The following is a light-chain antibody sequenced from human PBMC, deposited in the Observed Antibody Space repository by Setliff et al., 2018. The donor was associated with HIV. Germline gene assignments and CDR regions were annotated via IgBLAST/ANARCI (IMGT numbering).Light chain of an antibody. CDR3: SSYTSGSTRYV. V-gene: IGLV2-14*03. CDR2: DVS. Sequence: QSALTQLASVSGSPGQSITISCTGTSSDVGGYNYVSWYQQDPGKVPKLIIYDVSNRPSGVSNRFSGSKSGNTASLTISGLQAEDEADYYCSSYTSGSTRYVFGTGTKVTVL. J-gene: IGLJ1*01. CDR1: SSDVGGYNY.